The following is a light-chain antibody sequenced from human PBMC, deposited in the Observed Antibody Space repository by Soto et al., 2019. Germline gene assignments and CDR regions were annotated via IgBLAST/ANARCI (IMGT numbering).Light chain of an antibody. CDR1: QSVSSSY. CDR3: QQRSNWPS. Sequence: EIVLTQSPGTLSLSPGERATLSCRASQSVSSSYLAWYQQKPGQAPRLLTYGASSRATGIPARFSGSGSGTDFTLTISSLEPEDFAVYYCQQRSNWPSFGPGTKVDIK. J-gene: IGKJ3*01. CDR2: GAS. V-gene: IGKV3D-20*02.